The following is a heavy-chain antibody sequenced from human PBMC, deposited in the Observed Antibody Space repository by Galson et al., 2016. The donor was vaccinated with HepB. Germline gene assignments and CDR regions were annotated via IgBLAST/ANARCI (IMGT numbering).Heavy chain of an antibody. D-gene: IGHD6-19*01. CDR1: GITFRSYT. CDR2: ISGGSSYI. Sequence: SLRLSCAVSGITFRSYTMNWVRQAPGKGLEWVSSISGGSSYIYYTDSVKGRFTISRYNAKNSLYRQMNSLRAEDTAVYYCASRHSGWYYFDYWGQGTLVTVSS. V-gene: IGHV3-21*01. CDR3: ASRHSGWYYFDY. J-gene: IGHJ4*02.